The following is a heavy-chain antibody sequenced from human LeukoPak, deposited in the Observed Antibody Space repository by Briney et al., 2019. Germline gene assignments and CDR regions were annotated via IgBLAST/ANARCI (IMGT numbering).Heavy chain of an antibody. V-gene: IGHV3-30*03. CDR1: GFTFSSYG. D-gene: IGHD6-13*01. CDR3: ARDKFYSSSYFDY. J-gene: IGHJ4*02. Sequence: PGGSLRLSCAASGFTFSSYGMHWVRQAPGKGLEWVAVISYDGNNKYYADSVKGRFTISRDNSKDTLYLQMNSLRAEDTAVYYCARDKFYSSSYFDYWGQGTLVTVSS. CDR2: ISYDGNNK.